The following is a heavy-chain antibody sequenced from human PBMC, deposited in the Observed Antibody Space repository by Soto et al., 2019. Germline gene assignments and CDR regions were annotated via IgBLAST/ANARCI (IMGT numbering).Heavy chain of an antibody. CDR1: GGTFSSYA. J-gene: IGHJ5*02. Sequence: QVQLVQSGAEVKKPGSSVKVSCKASGGTFSSYAISWVRQAPGQGLEWMGGIIPIFGTANYAQKFQGRVTITADESPSTAFMELSSLRSDDTAVYYWARDRGDGRYCSGGSFYARWFDPWGQGTLVTVSS. CDR2: IIPIFGTA. CDR3: ARDRGDGRYCSGGSFYARWFDP. V-gene: IGHV1-69*01. D-gene: IGHD2-15*01.